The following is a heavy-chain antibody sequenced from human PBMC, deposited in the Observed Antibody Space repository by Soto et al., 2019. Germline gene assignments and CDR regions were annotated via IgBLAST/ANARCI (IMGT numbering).Heavy chain of an antibody. V-gene: IGHV3-30*18. D-gene: IGHD6-6*01. CDR1: GFTFSSYG. CDR2: ISYDGSNK. J-gene: IGHJ6*02. CDR3: AKDLLVAARPWYYYYGMDV. Sequence: GGSLRLSCAASGFTFSSYGMHWVRQAPGKGLEWVAVISYDGSNKYYADSVKGRFTISRDNSKNTLYLQMNSLRAEDTAVYYCAKDLLVAARPWYYYYGMDVWGQGTTVTVSS.